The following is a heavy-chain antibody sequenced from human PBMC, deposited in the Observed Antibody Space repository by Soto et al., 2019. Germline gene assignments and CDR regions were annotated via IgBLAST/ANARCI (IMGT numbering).Heavy chain of an antibody. CDR2: INPNSGGT. CDR1: GYTFTGYY. Sequence: ASVKVSCKASGYTFTGYYMHWVRQAPGQGLEWMGWINPNSGGTNYAQKFQGWVTMTRDTSISTAYMELSRLRSDDTAVYYCARGVVPAAMSRYYYYYMDVWGKGTTVTVSS. J-gene: IGHJ6*03. V-gene: IGHV1-2*04. CDR3: ARGVVPAAMSRYYYYYMDV. D-gene: IGHD2-2*01.